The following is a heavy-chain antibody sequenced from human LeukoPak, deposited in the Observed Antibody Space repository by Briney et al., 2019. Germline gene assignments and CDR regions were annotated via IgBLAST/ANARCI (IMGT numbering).Heavy chain of an antibody. CDR3: AIVVVPGWFDP. CDR1: GYTFTSYA. D-gene: IGHD2-15*01. CDR2: INAGNGNT. V-gene: IGHV1-3*03. J-gene: IGHJ5*02. Sequence: GASAKVSCKASGYTFTSYAMHWVRQAPGQRLEWMGWINAGNGNTKYSQEFQGRVTITRDTSASTAYMELSSLRSEDTAIYYCAIVVVPGWFDPWGQGTLVTVSS.